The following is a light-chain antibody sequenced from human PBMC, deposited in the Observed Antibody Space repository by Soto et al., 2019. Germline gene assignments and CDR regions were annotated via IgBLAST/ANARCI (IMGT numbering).Light chain of an antibody. J-gene: IGLJ1*01. V-gene: IGLV2-14*01. CDR1: GRDIGAYNY. CDR2: EVE. Sequence: LTQPASVSGSPGQSITISCTGSGRDIGAYNYVSWYQQHPGKAPKLIIYEVENRPSGVSNRFSASKSAFTASLTISGPQAEDEADYYCSSYTTSYFYVFGPGTKVTVL. CDR3: SSYTTSYFYV.